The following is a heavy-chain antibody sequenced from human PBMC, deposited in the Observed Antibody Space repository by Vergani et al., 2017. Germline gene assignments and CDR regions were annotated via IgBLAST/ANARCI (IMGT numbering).Heavy chain of an antibody. CDR2: ISAYNGNT. Sequence: QVQLVQSGAEVKKPGASVKVSCKASGYTFTSYGISWVRQAPGQGLEWMGWISAYNGNTYYAQKLQGRVTMTTDTSTSTAYMELRSLRSDDTAVYYCAGVKQELRHPIEKGGEFDPWGQGTLVTVSS. J-gene: IGHJ5*02. CDR1: GYTFTSYG. V-gene: IGHV1-18*04. CDR3: AGVKQELRHPIEKGGEFDP. D-gene: IGHD1-7*01.